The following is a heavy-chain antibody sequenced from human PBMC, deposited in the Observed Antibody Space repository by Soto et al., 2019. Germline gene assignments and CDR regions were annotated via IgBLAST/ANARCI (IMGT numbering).Heavy chain of an antibody. CDR2: IYPSDSIT. CDR3: ARRTGTRFYGLEF. Sequence: PGESLKISCESSGYTLANYWIGCVRQVPGRGLEWVAIIYPSDSITIYSPSFQGQVTISADKSISTAYLQWTSLKASDTAIYYCARRTGTRFYGLEFWGQGTTVTVSS. J-gene: IGHJ6*01. CDR1: GYTLANYW. V-gene: IGHV5-51*01. D-gene: IGHD1-1*01.